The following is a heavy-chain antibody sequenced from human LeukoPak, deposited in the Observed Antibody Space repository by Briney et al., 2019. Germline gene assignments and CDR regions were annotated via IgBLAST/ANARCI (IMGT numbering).Heavy chain of an antibody. CDR3: ARDYLSSSYYYDSSGYP. CDR2: LNPNTLVT. Sequence: GSSVKVSCKASGGTFSSYAISWVRQAPGQGLEWMGWLNPNTLVTKYAQHFQGRVSMTWDTSISTGYMELRSLRSDDTAVYYCARDYLSSSYYYDSSGYPWGQGTLVTVSS. D-gene: IGHD3-22*01. V-gene: IGHV1-2*02. CDR1: GGTFSSYA. J-gene: IGHJ4*02.